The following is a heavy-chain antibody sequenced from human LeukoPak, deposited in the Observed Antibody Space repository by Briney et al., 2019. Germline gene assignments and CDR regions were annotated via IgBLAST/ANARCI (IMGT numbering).Heavy chain of an antibody. Sequence: PGGSLRLSCAASGFTFSSYSMNWVRQAPGKGLEWVSSISSSSSYKNYADSVKGRFTISRDNAKNSLYLQMNSLRAEDTAVYYCARDPSSYHDFWSGYTGSEERWFDPWGQGTLVTVSS. V-gene: IGHV3-21*01. CDR3: ARDPSSYHDFWSGYTGSEERWFDP. CDR1: GFTFSSYS. J-gene: IGHJ5*02. CDR2: ISSSSSYK. D-gene: IGHD3-3*01.